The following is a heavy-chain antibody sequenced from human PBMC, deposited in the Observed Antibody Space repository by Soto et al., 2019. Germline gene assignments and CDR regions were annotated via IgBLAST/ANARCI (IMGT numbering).Heavy chain of an antibody. CDR1: GYTFISYD. D-gene: IGHD3-16*01. J-gene: IGHJ4*02. CDR3: ARERSFGADY. CDR2: MNPNSGNT. Sequence: QVQLVQSGAEVKKPGASVKVSCKASGYTFISYDINWVRQATGQGLEWMGWMNPNSGNTGYAQKVQPRVTMTRNTSITTVYMQLRSLRSEATAVYYCARERSFGADYWGQGTLVTVSS. V-gene: IGHV1-8*01.